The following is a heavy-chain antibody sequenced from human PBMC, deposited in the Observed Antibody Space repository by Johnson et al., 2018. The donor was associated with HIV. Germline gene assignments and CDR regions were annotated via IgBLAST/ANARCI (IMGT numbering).Heavy chain of an antibody. CDR1: GFTFSNYG. J-gene: IGHJ3*02. CDR2: ISWNSGSI. CDR3: TTNVGRRVAAPPRVAFDI. D-gene: IGHD2-15*01. Sequence: VQLVESGGGLIQPGGSLRLSCAASGFTFSNYGMHWVRQAPGKGLEWVSGISWNSGSIGYADSVKGRFTISRDNAKNSLYLQMNSLRAEDTALYYCTTNVGRRVAAPPRVAFDIWGQGTMVTVYS. V-gene: IGHV3-9*01.